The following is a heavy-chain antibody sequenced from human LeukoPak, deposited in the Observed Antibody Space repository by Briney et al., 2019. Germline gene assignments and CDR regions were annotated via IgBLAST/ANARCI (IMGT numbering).Heavy chain of an antibody. V-gene: IGHV3-23*01. Sequence: GRSLRLSCAASGFTFSSYGMTWVRQAPGKGLEWVSAISGSGGSTYYADSVKGRFTISRDNSKNTLYLQMNSLRAEDTAVYYCAKVGQWLSYYFDYWGQGTLVTVSS. CDR3: AKVGQWLSYYFDY. CDR2: ISGSGGST. D-gene: IGHD6-19*01. J-gene: IGHJ4*02. CDR1: GFTFSSYG.